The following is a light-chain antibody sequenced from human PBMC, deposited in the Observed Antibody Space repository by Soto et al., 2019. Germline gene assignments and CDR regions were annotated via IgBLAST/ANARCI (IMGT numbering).Light chain of an antibody. V-gene: IGLV2-14*01. J-gene: IGLJ3*02. CDR3: NSYTSSSTLV. Sequence: QSALTQPASVSGSPGQSITISCTGTSSDVGGYNYVSWYQHHPGKAPKVIIYEVSNRPSGVSSRFSGSKSGNTASLTISGPEAEDEAYYSSNSYTSSSTLVFGGGTKLTVL. CDR2: EVS. CDR1: SSDVGGYNY.